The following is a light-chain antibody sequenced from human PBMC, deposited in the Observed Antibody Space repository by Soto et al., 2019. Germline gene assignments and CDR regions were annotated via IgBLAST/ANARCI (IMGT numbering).Light chain of an antibody. Sequence: EVVLTQSPGTLSLSPGERATLSCRASQSVSNSYLAWYQQKPGQSPKLLIFGSSDRATGIPDRFNGSGSGTDFTLTISSLEPEDFAVYYCQQYGSSPPYTFGQGTKLEIK. CDR1: QSVSNSY. CDR2: GSS. CDR3: QQYGSSPPYT. J-gene: IGKJ2*01. V-gene: IGKV3-20*01.